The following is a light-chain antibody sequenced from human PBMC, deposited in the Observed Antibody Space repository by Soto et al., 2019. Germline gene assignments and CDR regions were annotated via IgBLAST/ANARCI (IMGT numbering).Light chain of an antibody. J-gene: IGKJ1*01. CDR3: QQYNHWLWT. V-gene: IGKV3-15*01. CDR2: GAS. Sequence: EVVMTQSPATLSVSPGERVTLSCRASQSINAHLAWYQQKPGQAPRLLIHGASTRATGIPARFSGSGFGTEFILTLSSLKAEDFAVYYCQQYNHWLWTFGQGTKVEIQ. CDR1: QSINAH.